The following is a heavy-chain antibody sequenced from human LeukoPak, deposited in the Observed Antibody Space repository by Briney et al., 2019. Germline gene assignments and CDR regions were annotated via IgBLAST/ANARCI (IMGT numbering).Heavy chain of an antibody. Sequence: ASVKVSCKASGGAFSSYAISWVRRAPGQGLEWMGRIIPIFGIANYAQKFQGRVTITADKSTSTAYMELSSLRSEDTAVYYCARLLAYCGGDCYSTFPDYWGQGTLVTVSS. CDR3: ARLLAYCGGDCYSTFPDY. V-gene: IGHV1-69*04. CDR1: GGAFSSYA. D-gene: IGHD2-21*02. J-gene: IGHJ4*02. CDR2: IIPIFGIA.